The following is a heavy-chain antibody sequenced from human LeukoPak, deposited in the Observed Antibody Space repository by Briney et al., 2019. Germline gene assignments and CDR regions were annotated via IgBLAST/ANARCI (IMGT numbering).Heavy chain of an antibody. J-gene: IGHJ4*02. CDR2: IYYSGNT. CDR3: ARQTGSGLFILL. V-gene: IGHV4-39*01. D-gene: IGHD3/OR15-3a*01. Sequence: SETLSLTCTVSGVTISSSNSYWRWLRQPPGKGLEWIASIYYSGNTYYNASLKSQVSISIDTSKNQFSLRLTCVTAADTAVYYCARQTGSGLFILLGGQGTLVTVSS. CDR1: GVTISSSNSY.